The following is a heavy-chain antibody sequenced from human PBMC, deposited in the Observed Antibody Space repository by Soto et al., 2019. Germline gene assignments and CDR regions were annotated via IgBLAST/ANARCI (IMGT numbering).Heavy chain of an antibody. J-gene: IGHJ5*02. CDR1: SSCGYY. CDR2: INHSGST. V-gene: IGHV4-34*13. D-gene: IGHD2-15*01. Sequence: SSCGYYVCRILHAPRKGLEWIGEINHSGSTNYNPSLKSRVTISVDTSKNQVSLTPSSETAADTAIHNCAIALRDYFFFYSYCYHRYRHSCPATLFPDP. CDR3: AIALRDYFFFYSYCYHRYRHSCPATLFPDP.